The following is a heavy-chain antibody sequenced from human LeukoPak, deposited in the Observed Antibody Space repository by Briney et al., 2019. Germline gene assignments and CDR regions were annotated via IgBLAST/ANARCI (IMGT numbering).Heavy chain of an antibody. D-gene: IGHD6-19*01. J-gene: IGHJ4*02. Sequence: PGGSLRLSCAASGFTFSTYDMHWVRQVTGKGLEWVSAIGTGDDTYYLGSVKGRFTISRENAKNVLYLQMSSLRAEDTAVYYCAMGQWLVLFDYWGQGTLVTVSS. CDR3: AMGQWLVLFDY. V-gene: IGHV3-13*01. CDR1: GFTFSTYD. CDR2: IGTGDDT.